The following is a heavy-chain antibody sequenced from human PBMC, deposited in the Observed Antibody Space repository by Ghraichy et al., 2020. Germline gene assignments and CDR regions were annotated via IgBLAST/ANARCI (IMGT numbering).Heavy chain of an antibody. J-gene: IGHJ3*02. Sequence: GGSLRLSCAASGFTFSNYVMTWVRQAPGKGLEWVSGISGSGGTTYYADSVKGRFTISRDNSKNTLYLQVNSLRAEDTGIYYCAKEMTKEVAFDIWGQGTMVTVSS. CDR3: AKEMTKEVAFDI. CDR1: GFTFSNYV. D-gene: IGHD4-23*01. CDR2: ISGSGGTT. V-gene: IGHV3-23*01.